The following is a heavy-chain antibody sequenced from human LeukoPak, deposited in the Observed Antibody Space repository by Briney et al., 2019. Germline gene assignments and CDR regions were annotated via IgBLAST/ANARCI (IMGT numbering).Heavy chain of an antibody. D-gene: IGHD2-15*01. CDR2: IYHSGST. V-gene: IGHV4-30-2*01. Sequence: SETLSLTCAVSGGSISSGGYSWSWIRQPPGKGLEWIGYIYHSGSTYYNPSLKSRVTISVDRSKNLFSLKLSSVTAADTAVYYCARGPACSGGSCYSNFDYWGQGTLVTVSS. CDR3: ARGPACSGGSCYSNFDY. J-gene: IGHJ4*02. CDR1: GGSISSGGYS.